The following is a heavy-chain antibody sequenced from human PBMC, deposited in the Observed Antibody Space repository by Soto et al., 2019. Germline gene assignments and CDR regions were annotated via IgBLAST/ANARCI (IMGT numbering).Heavy chain of an antibody. CDR3: AKDRDGAAAGPTKFYGMDV. V-gene: IGHV3-23*01. D-gene: IGHD6-13*01. CDR1: GFTFSSYA. CDR2: ISGSGDST. J-gene: IGHJ6*02. Sequence: EVQLLESGGGLVQPGGSLRLSCAASGFTFSSYAMSWVRQAPGKGLEWVSVISGSGDSTYYADSVRVRFTISRDNSKYTRYLQMNSMRAEDTAVYYCAKDRDGAAAGPTKFYGMDVWGQGTTVTVSS.